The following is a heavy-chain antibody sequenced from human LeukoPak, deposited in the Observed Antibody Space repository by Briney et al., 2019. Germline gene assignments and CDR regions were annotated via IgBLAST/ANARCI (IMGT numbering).Heavy chain of an antibody. Sequence: PGESLRLSCAASGFIFKKYWMNWVRQVPGKGLECLANIKEDGSETYYADSVKGRFTISRDNPKNLLFLQINSLRVEDTAVYYCARDFRAAAGNWGQGTMVTVSS. J-gene: IGHJ3*01. CDR1: GFIFKKYW. V-gene: IGHV3-7*01. CDR2: IKEDGSET. CDR3: ARDFRAAAGN. D-gene: IGHD6-13*01.